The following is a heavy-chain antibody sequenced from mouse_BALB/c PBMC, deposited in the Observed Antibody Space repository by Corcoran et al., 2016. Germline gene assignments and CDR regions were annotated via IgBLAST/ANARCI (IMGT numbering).Heavy chain of an antibody. V-gene: IGHV14-3*02. CDR3: ARSWDVNY. J-gene: IGHJ2*01. CDR1: GFNFTDTY. Sequence: EVKLQQSGAEFVKPGASVKLSCTASGFNFTDTYMHWVKQRPEQGLDWSGRIDPANGNTKYDPKFQGKATITADTSSNTASLQLSSLTSEDTAVYYCARSWDVNYWGQGTTLTVSS. CDR2: IDPANGNT. D-gene: IGHD4-1*01.